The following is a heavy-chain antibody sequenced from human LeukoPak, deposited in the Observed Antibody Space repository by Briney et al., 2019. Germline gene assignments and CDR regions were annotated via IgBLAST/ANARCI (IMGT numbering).Heavy chain of an antibody. D-gene: IGHD6-13*01. CDR1: GGSISSSSYY. J-gene: IGHJ4*02. CDR3: ARATSAAAGSYDY. V-gene: IGHV4-39*07. Sequence: KPSETLSLTCTVSGGSISSSSYYWGWIRQPPGKGLEWIGSIYYSGSTYYNPSLKSRVTISVDTSKNQFSLKLSSVTAADTAVYYCARATSAAAGSYDYWGQGTLVTVSS. CDR2: IYYSGST.